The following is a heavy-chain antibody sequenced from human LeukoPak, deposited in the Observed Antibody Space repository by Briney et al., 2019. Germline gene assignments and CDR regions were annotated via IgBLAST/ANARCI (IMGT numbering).Heavy chain of an antibody. J-gene: IGHJ4*02. V-gene: IGHV3-7*01. D-gene: IGHD3-10*01. CDR1: GFTFNIYS. CDR3: ARDSSPYGSGSYYSH. Sequence: PGGSLRLSCSASGFTFNIYSMNWVRQAPGKGLEWVANIKLDGSEKYYVDSVKGRFTISRDNAKNSLYLQMSSLRAEDTAVYYCARDSSPYGSGSYYSHWGQGTLVTVSS. CDR2: IKLDGSEK.